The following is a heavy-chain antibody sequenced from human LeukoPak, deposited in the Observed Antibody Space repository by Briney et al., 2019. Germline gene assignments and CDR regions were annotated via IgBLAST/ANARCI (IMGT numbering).Heavy chain of an antibody. CDR1: GYTFTSYD. D-gene: IGHD2-2*02. CDR3: ARVARDRYCSSTSCYSFVY. J-gene: IGHJ4*02. Sequence: ASVKVSCKASGYTFTSYDINWVRQANGQGLEWMGWMNPNSGNTGYAQKFQGRVTITRNTSIGTAYMQLSSLRSEDTAVYYCARVARDRYCSSTSCYSFVYWGQGTLVTVSS. CDR2: MNPNSGNT. V-gene: IGHV1-8*03.